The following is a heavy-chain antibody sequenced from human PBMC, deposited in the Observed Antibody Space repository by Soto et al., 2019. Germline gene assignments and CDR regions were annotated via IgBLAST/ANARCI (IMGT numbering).Heavy chain of an antibody. CDR2: ISGSGGST. Sequence: GGSLRLSCAASGFTFSSYAMSWVRQAPGKGLEWVSAISGSGGSTYYADTVKGRFTISRDNSKNMLYLQMNSLRAEDTAVYYCAKAAGDDTAMVIMGGMDVWGQGTTVTVSS. CDR1: GFTFSSYA. J-gene: IGHJ6*02. V-gene: IGHV3-23*01. CDR3: AKAAGDDTAMVIMGGMDV. D-gene: IGHD5-18*01.